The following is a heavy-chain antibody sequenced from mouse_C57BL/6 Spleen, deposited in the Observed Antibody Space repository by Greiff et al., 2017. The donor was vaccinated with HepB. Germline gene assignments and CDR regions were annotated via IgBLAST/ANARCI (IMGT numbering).Heavy chain of an antibody. CDR3: ARERDGYDYAMDD. J-gene: IGHJ4*01. CDR1: GYTFTDYY. CDR2: IYPGSGNT. D-gene: IGHD2-2*01. Sequence: QVQLQQSGAELVRPGASVKLSCKASGYTFTDYYINWVKQRPGQGLEWIARIYPGSGNTYYNEKFKGKATLTAEKSSSTAYMQLSSLASEDSAVYFCARERDGYDYAMDDWGQGTSVTVSS. V-gene: IGHV1-76*01.